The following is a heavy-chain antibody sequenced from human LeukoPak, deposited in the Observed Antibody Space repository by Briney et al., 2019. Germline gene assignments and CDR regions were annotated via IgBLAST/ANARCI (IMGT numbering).Heavy chain of an antibody. J-gene: IGHJ4*02. CDR1: GFTFSSYA. D-gene: IGHD3-9*01. V-gene: IGHV3-23*01. CDR3: AKDGDPRWGPGYFFDY. Sequence: PGGSLRLSCAASGFTFSSYAMNWVRQAPGKGLEWVSGFSGSGVSTYYAEYVKGRFTISRDNPMNTLYLQLNSLRAEDTAIYYCAKDGDPRWGPGYFFDYWGEGALVTVSS. CDR2: FSGSGVST.